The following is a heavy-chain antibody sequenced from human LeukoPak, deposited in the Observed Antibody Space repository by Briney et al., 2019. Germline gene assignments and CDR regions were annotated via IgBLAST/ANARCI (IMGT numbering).Heavy chain of an antibody. CDR3: ARGATMIVVVISPAHDAFDI. D-gene: IGHD3-22*01. CDR1: GYTFTYYG. Sequence: ASVKVSCKASGYTFTYYGINWVRQAPGQGLEWMGWINPNSGGTNYAQKFQGRVTMTRDTSISTAYMELSRLRSDDTAVYYCARGATMIVVVISPAHDAFDIWGQGTMVTVSS. CDR2: INPNSGGT. J-gene: IGHJ3*02. V-gene: IGHV1-2*02.